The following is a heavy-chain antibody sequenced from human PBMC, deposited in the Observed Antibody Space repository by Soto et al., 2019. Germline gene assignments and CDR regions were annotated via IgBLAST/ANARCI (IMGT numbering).Heavy chain of an antibody. Sequence: SETLSLTCTVSGGSISSYYWSWIRQPPGKGLEWLGYIYYSGSTNYNPSLKSRVTISVDTSKNQFSLKLSSLTAADTAVYYCARNYGPGYTFDYWGQGTPVTV. D-gene: IGHD3-10*01. CDR3: ARNYGPGYTFDY. CDR2: IYYSGST. J-gene: IGHJ4*02. V-gene: IGHV4-59*08. CDR1: GGSISSYY.